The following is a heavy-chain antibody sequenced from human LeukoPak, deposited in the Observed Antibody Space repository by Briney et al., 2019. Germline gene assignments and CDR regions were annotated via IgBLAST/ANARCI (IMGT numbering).Heavy chain of an antibody. V-gene: IGHV3-48*02. CDR2: IRSSGRTI. D-gene: IGHD6-19*01. J-gene: IGHJ4*02. CDR3: ATGRDSSGSYDY. Sequence: GGSLRLSCAASRFTFSSSSMNWVGQAPGKGLEWVSHIRSSGRTIYYTDSVKGRFTISRDNAKNSLYLQMNSLRDEDTAVYYCATGRDSSGSYDYWGQGTLVTVSS. CDR1: RFTFSSSS.